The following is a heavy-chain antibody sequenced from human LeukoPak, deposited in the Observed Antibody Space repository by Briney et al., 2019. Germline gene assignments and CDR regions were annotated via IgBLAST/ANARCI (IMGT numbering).Heavy chain of an antibody. J-gene: IGHJ4*02. CDR2: ISSSSSTI. CDR1: GFTFSSYA. CDR3: ARPMLLVVAASPLDY. Sequence: PGGSLRLSCAASGFTFSSYAMSWVRQAPGKGLEWVSYISSSSSTIYYADSVKGRFTISRDNAKNSLYLQMNSLRAEDTAVYYCARPMLLVVAASPLDYWGQGTLVTVSS. V-gene: IGHV3-48*01. D-gene: IGHD2-15*01.